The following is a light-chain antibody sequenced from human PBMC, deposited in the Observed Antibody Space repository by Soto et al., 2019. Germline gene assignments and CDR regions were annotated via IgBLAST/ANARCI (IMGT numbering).Light chain of an antibody. CDR2: GAS. CDR1: QSVSSN. CDR3: QQYNDWPRGYT. Sequence: EIVMTQSPATLSVSPGGRATLSCRASQSVSSNVAWYQQKPGQAPRLLFYGASTRATGIPVRFSASGSGTEFTLTISSLQSEDFAVYYCQQYNDWPRGYTFGQGTKLEIK. V-gene: IGKV3-15*01. J-gene: IGKJ2*01.